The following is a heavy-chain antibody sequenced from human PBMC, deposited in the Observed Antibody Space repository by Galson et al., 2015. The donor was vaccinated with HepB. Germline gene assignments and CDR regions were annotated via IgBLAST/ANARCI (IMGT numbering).Heavy chain of an antibody. J-gene: IGHJ4*02. V-gene: IGHV4-59*01. Sequence: SETLSLTCSVSGAPIGGSWHWIRQPPGKGLEWIGNIHDLGYRNSNASLKSRVTQSIDMSKNQFTLKLSSVTAADTAVYYCVREGFLSGFDLGGQGTVVSVSS. D-gene: IGHD3-3*01. CDR1: GAPIGGS. CDR3: VREGFLSGFDL. CDR2: IHDLGYR.